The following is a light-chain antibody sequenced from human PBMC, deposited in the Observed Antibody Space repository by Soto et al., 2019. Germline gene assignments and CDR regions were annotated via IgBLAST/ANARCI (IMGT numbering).Light chain of an antibody. CDR3: TQHNCDSLT. CDR1: QAIYNY. CDR2: AAS. Sequence: DIQMTQSPSYLSASVGDRVTITCRASQAIYNYVVWYQQKPGKAPNLLIHAASTLQSWVPSRFSGSGSGTDFTLTINSLKPEVVGTYSSTQHNCDSLTFG. V-gene: IGKV1-27*01. J-gene: IGKJ1*01.